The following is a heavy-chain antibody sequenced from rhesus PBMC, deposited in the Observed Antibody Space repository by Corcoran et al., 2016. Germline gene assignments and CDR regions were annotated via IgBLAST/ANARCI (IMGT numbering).Heavy chain of an antibody. CDR2: IYGSSTST. Sequence: QLQLQESGPGLVKPSETLSVTCAVSGGSISDSYRWSWIRQPPGKGLEWIGYIYGSSTSTNYNPSLKSRVTISKDTSKHQFSLKLSSVTAADTAVYYCARELTWFFDYWGQGVLVTVSS. D-gene: IGHD1-38*01. CDR1: GGSISDSYR. CDR3: ARELTWFFDY. J-gene: IGHJ4*01. V-gene: IGHV4S10*01.